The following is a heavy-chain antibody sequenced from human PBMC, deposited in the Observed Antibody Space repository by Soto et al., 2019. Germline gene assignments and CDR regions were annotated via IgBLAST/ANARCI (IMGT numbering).Heavy chain of an antibody. J-gene: IGHJ6*02. CDR1: GYSFTSYW. V-gene: IGHV5-51*01. CDR2: IYPGGSDT. Sequence: GESLKISCKGSGYSFTSYWIGWVRQMPGKGLEWMGIIYPGGSDTRYSPSFQGQVTISADKSISTAYLQWSSLKASDTAMYYCARSGEGQLVRGEYYYYYYGMDVWGQGTTVTVSS. CDR3: ARSGEGQLVRGEYYYYYYGMDV. D-gene: IGHD6-6*01.